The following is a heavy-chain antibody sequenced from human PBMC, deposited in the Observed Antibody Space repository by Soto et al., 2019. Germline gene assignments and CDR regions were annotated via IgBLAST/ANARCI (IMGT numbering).Heavy chain of an antibody. CDR2: IYYSGTT. Sequence: QVQLQESGPGLVKPSETLSLTCTVSGGXXXXXXXXXXWIXQXPGKGLEWIGYIYYSGTTNYNPSLKSRVSISXDTSKNXVSLXLXSVTAADTAVYYCARDYSSGWYGHWGQGTLVTVSS. V-gene: IGHV4-61*01. CDR3: ARDYSSGWYGH. CDR1: GGXXXXXXXX. D-gene: IGHD6-19*01. J-gene: IGHJ4*02.